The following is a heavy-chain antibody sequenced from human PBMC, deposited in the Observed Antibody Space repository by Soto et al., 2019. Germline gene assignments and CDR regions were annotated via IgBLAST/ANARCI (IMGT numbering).Heavy chain of an antibody. CDR1: GYTFTSYG. Sequence: GASVKVSCKASGYTFTSYGISWVRQAPGQGLEWMGWISAYNGNTNYAQKLQGRVTMTTDTSTSTAYMELRSLRSDDTAVYYCAREASPYDSSGYYAVDWGQGTLVTVVS. J-gene: IGHJ4*02. V-gene: IGHV1-18*01. CDR3: AREASPYDSSGYYAVD. CDR2: ISAYNGNT. D-gene: IGHD3-22*01.